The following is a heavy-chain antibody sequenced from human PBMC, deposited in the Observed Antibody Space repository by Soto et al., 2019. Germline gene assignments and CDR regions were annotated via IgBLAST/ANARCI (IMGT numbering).Heavy chain of an antibody. J-gene: IGHJ3*02. Sequence: SETLSLTCAVYGGSFSGYYWSWIRQPPGKGLEWIGEINHSGSTNYNPSLKSRVTISVDTSKNQFSLKLSSVTAADTAVYYCARLPVDAFDIWGQGTMVTVS. CDR1: GGSFSGYY. CDR2: INHSGST. V-gene: IGHV4-34*01. CDR3: ARLPVDAFDI. D-gene: IGHD4-4*01.